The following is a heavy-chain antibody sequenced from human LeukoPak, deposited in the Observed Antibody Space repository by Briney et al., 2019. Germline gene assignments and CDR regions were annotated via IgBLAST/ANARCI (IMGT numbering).Heavy chain of an antibody. CDR1: GFTFSSYS. V-gene: IGHV3-48*01. J-gene: IGHJ4*02. D-gene: IGHD6-19*01. CDR3: AKNGYSSGWRGDFFDN. Sequence: QTGGSLRLSCAASGFTFSSYSMNWVRQAPGKGLEWVSYISSSSSTIYYADSVKGRFTISRDNAKNSLYLQMNSLRAEDTAVYYCAKNGYSSGWRGDFFDNWGRGTLVTVSS. CDR2: ISSSSSTI.